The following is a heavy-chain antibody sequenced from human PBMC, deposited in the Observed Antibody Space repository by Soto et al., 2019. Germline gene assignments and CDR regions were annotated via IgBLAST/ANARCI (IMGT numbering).Heavy chain of an antibody. Sequence: GGSLRLSCAASGFTFSSYGMHWVRQAPGKGLEWVAVIWYDGSNKYYADSVKGRFTISRDNSKNTLYLQMNSLRAEDTAVYYCARPSVSGSYWTGGSVDYWGQGTLVTVSS. J-gene: IGHJ4*02. D-gene: IGHD1-26*01. V-gene: IGHV3-33*01. CDR3: ARPSVSGSYWTGGSVDY. CDR2: IWYDGSNK. CDR1: GFTFSSYG.